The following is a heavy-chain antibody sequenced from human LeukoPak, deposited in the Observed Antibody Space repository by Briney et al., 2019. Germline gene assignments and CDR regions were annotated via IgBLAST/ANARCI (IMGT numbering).Heavy chain of an antibody. Sequence: SETLSLTCTVSGYSISSGYYWGWIRQPPGKGLEWIGSIYHSGSTYYNPSLKSRVTISVDTSKNQFSLKLSSVTAADTAVYYCARDRPNYGSVRDGMDVWGQGTTVTVSS. CDR2: IYHSGST. J-gene: IGHJ6*02. CDR3: ARDRPNYGSVRDGMDV. CDR1: GYSISSGYY. V-gene: IGHV4-38-2*02. D-gene: IGHD3-10*01.